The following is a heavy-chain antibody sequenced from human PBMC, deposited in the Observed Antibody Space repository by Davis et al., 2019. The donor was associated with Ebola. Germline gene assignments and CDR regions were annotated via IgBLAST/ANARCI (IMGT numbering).Heavy chain of an antibody. CDR2: INAGNGNT. J-gene: IGHJ4*02. CDR3: ASRLRIAVGGFDY. D-gene: IGHD6-19*01. Sequence: ASVKVSCKASGYTFTSYAMHWVRQAPGHRLEWMGWINAGNGNTKYSQKFQGRVTITRDTSASTAYMELSSLSSEDTAVYYCASRLRIAVGGFDYWGQGTLVTVSS. V-gene: IGHV1-3*01. CDR1: GYTFTSYA.